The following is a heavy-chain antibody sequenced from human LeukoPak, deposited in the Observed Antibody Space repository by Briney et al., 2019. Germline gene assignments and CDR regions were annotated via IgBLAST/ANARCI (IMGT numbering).Heavy chain of an antibody. CDR1: GFTFSRYG. V-gene: IGHV3-48*01. CDR2: ISSSSSPI. Sequence: LAGGSLRLSCAASGFTFSRYGMSWVRQAPGKGLEWVSYISSSSSPIYYADSVKGRFTISRDNAKKSLYLQMNSLRAEDTAVYYCARDHDSSSCPYFDYWGQGTLVTVSS. J-gene: IGHJ4*02. CDR3: ARDHDSSSCPYFDY. D-gene: IGHD6-13*01.